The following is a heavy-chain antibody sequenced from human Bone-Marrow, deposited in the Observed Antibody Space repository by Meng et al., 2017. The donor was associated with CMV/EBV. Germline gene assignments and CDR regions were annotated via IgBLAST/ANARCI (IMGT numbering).Heavy chain of an antibody. CDR2: IYYSGST. V-gene: IGHV4-61*05. Sequence: SETLSLTCTVSGGSISSSSYYWSWIRQPPGKGLEWIGYIYYSGSTNYNPSLKSRVTISVDTSKNQFSLKLSSVTAADTAVYYCARGRVPAALFDYWGQGTLVTVSS. CDR1: GGSISSSSYY. CDR3: ARGRVPAALFDY. J-gene: IGHJ4*02. D-gene: IGHD2-2*01.